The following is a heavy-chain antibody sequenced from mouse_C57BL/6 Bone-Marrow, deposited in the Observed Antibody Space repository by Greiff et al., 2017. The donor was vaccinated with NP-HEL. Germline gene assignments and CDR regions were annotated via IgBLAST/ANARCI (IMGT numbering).Heavy chain of an antibody. Sequence: DVKLVESGGGLVQSGRSLRLSCATSGFTFSDFYMEWVRQAPGKGLEWIAASRNKANDYTTEYSASVKGRFIVSRDTSQSILYLQMNALRAEDTAIYYCARDVGIYYDNWYFDVWGTGTTVTVSS. CDR3: ARDVGIYYDNWYFDV. J-gene: IGHJ1*03. CDR1: GFTFSDFY. D-gene: IGHD2-4*01. V-gene: IGHV7-1*01. CDR2: SRNKANDYTT.